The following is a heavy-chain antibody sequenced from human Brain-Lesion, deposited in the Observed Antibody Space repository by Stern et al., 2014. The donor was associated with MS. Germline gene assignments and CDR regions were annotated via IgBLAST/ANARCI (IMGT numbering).Heavy chain of an antibody. Sequence: DQLVESGAEVKKPGASVKVSCKVSGYTLTELSMHWVRQAPRKGLEWMGGFDPEDGETIYAQKFQVRVTMTEDTSTGTAYMELSSLRSEDTAVYYCATLSPGAGGNYYRHFDYWGQGTLVTVSS. CDR3: ATLSPGAGGNYYRHFDY. CDR2: FDPEDGET. V-gene: IGHV1-24*01. J-gene: IGHJ4*02. D-gene: IGHD1-26*01. CDR1: GYTLTELS.